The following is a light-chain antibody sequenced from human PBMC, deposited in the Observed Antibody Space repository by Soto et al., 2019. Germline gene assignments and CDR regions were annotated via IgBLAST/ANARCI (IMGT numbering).Light chain of an antibody. CDR1: SGHSSYA. V-gene: IGLV4-69*01. CDR2: LDSDGSH. J-gene: IGLJ2*01. CDR3: QPWGTGIHVV. Sequence: QPVLTQSPSASASLGASVKLTCTLSSGHSSYAIAWHQQQPEKGPRYLMKLDSDGSHTKGDAIPDRFSGSSSGAERYLTISSLPSEDEADYYCQPWGTGIHVVFGGGTKLTVL.